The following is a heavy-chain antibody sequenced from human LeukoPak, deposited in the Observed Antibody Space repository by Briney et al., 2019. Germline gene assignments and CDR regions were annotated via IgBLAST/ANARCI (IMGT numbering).Heavy chain of an antibody. V-gene: IGHV3-48*03. D-gene: IGHD3-10*02. Sequence: PGGSLRLSCAASGFTFSSYEMNWVRQAPGKGLEWVSYISSSGSTIYYADSVKGRFTISRDNAKNSLYLQMNSLRAEDTVVYYCARFKPMVGDRYFDYWGQGTLVTVSS. CDR2: ISSSGSTI. CDR3: ARFKPMVGDRYFDY. CDR1: GFTFSSYE. J-gene: IGHJ4*02.